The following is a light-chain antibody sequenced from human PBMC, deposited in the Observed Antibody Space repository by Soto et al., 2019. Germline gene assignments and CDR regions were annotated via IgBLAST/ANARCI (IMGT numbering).Light chain of an antibody. CDR2: GAS. CDR1: QSIGNN. Sequence: EIVMTQSPGTLSLSPGETATLSCRASQSIGNNFAWYQQKPGQAPRLLMYGASTRATDIPARFSGSGSGTEFTLTISSLQSEDFALYYCQQYNNWPLTFGGGTKVDI. CDR3: QQYNNWPLT. J-gene: IGKJ4*01. V-gene: IGKV3-15*01.